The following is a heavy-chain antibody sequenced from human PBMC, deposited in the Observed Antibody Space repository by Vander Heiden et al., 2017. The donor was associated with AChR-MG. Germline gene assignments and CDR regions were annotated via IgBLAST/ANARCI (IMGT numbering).Heavy chain of an antibody. D-gene: IGHD3-3*02. CDR2: IRSKANSYAT. CDR1: GLTFSGSA. J-gene: IGHJ4*02. Sequence: EVPLVESGGGLVYPGGSLKLPRAAPGLTFSGSAMHWVRQASGKGLEWVGRIRSKANSYATAYAASVKGRFTISRDDSKNTAYLQMNSLKTEDTAVYYCTRAHLAYYFDYWGQGTLVTVSS. V-gene: IGHV3-73*02. CDR3: TRAHLAYYFDY.